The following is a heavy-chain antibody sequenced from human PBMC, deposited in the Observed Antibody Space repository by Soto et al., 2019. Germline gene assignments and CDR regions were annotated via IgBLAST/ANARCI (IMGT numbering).Heavy chain of an antibody. V-gene: IGHV3-23*01. CDR2: ISGSGGRT. Sequence: EVQLLESGGGLVQPGGSLRLSCAASGFTFSSYAMSWVRQAPGKGLEWVSDISGSGGRTYYADSVKGRFTISRDNSKNTLYLQMNSLRADDTAVYYCAKDGGSSSLLSYFDYWGQGTLVTVSS. D-gene: IGHD6-13*01. J-gene: IGHJ4*02. CDR1: GFTFSSYA. CDR3: AKDGGSSSLLSYFDY.